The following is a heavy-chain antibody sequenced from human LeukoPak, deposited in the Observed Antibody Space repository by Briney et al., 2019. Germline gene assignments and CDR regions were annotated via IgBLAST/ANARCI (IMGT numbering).Heavy chain of an antibody. CDR2: IYPGDSDT. V-gene: IGHV5-51*01. Sequence: GESLKISCKGSGYSFSSYWIGWVRQMPGKGPEWMGVIYPGDSDTRYSPSFQGQVTISAGTSISTAYLQWSSLKASDSAMYYCARRCSGNCYSFDYWGQGSLVTVSS. CDR3: ARRCSGNCYSFDY. CDR1: GYSFSSYW. D-gene: IGHD2-21*02. J-gene: IGHJ4*02.